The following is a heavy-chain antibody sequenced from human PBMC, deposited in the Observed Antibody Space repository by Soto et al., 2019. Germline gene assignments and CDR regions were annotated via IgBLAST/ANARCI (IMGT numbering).Heavy chain of an antibody. J-gene: IGHJ5*02. V-gene: IGHV4-4*03. CDR1: EGLIRTGTW. Sequence: PETLSHTYAVSEGLIRTGTWLGWVRQLPGKGLEWIGEIYHSGSTNYNPSLKSRVTISVDKSKNQFSLKLSSVTAADTAVYYCARGIAAAGTNWFDPWGQGTLVTVS. D-gene: IGHD6-13*01. CDR2: IYHSGST. CDR3: ARGIAAAGTNWFDP.